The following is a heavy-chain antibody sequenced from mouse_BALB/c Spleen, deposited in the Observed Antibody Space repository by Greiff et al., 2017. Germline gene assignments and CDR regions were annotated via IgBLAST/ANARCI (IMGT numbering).Heavy chain of an antibody. CDR3: ARSGGPLFAY. V-gene: IGHV5-17*02. D-gene: IGHD3-1*01. Sequence: EVKLVESGGGLVQPGGSRKLSCAASGFTFSSFGMHWVRQAPEKGLEWVAYISSGSSTIYYADTVKGRFTISRDNLKNTLFLQMTSLRSEDTAMYYCARSGGPLFAYWGQGTLVTVSA. CDR1: GFTFSSFG. CDR2: ISSGSSTI. J-gene: IGHJ3*01.